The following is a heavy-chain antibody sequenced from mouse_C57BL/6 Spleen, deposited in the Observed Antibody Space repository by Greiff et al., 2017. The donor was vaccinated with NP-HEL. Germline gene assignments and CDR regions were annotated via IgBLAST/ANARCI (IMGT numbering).Heavy chain of an antibody. Sequence: QVQLKESGPELVKPGASVKISCKASGYAFSSSWMNWVKQRPGKGLEWIGRIYPGDGDTNYNGKVKGKATLTADKSSSTAYMHLSSLTSEDSAVYFCAPYDYDVWFAYWGQGTLVTVSA. V-gene: IGHV1-82*01. CDR2: IYPGDGDT. CDR1: GYAFSSSW. J-gene: IGHJ3*01. CDR3: APYDYDVWFAY. D-gene: IGHD2-4*01.